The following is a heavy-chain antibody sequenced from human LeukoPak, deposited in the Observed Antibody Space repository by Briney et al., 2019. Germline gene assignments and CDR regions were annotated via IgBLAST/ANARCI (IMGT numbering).Heavy chain of an antibody. J-gene: IGHJ4*02. CDR2: ISGSGGST. CDR1: GFTFSSYA. CDR3: AKDNGEQYYFDY. Sequence: PGGSLRLSCAASGFTFSSYAMSWVRQAPGKGLEWVSAISGSGGSTYYADSVKGRFTVSRDNSKNTLYLQMNSLRAEDTAVYYCAKDNGEQYYFDYWGQGTLVTVSS. D-gene: IGHD6-19*01. V-gene: IGHV3-23*01.